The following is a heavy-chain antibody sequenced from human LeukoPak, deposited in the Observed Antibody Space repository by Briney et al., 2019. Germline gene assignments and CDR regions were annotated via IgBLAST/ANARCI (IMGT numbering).Heavy chain of an antibody. CDR3: ARDQGITMIVVVTPPDY. Sequence: GGSLRLSCAASGLTFSSHWMSWVRQAPGKGLEWVANINQDGSVINYVGSVKGRFTISRDNAKNSLYLQMNSLRAEDTAVYYCARDQGITMIVVVTPPDYWGQGTLVTVSS. CDR2: INQDGSVI. CDR1: GLTFSSHW. V-gene: IGHV3-7*01. J-gene: IGHJ4*02. D-gene: IGHD3-22*01.